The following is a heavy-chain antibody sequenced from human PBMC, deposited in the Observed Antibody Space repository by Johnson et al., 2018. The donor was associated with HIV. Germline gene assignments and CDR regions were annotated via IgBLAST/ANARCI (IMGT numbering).Heavy chain of an antibody. J-gene: IGHJ3*02. V-gene: IGHV3-30*07. CDR1: GFTFSNFV. CDR3: ARRCSSTSGRVTLFAFDI. CDR2: ISYDGANK. D-gene: IGHD2-2*01. Sequence: QMLLVESGGGVVQPGRSLRLSCEASGFTFSNFVMHWVRQAPGKGLEWLTSISYDGANKYYADSVKGRFTISRDNAKNSLYLKMNSLRAEATAVYYCARRCSSTSGRVTLFAFDIWGQGTMVTVSS.